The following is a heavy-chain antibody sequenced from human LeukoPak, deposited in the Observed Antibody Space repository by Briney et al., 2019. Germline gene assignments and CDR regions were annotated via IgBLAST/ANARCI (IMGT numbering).Heavy chain of an antibody. V-gene: IGHV3-30*02. CDR2: IRYDGDTK. Sequence: PGGSLRLSCAASGFAFSKYGMYWVRQAPGKGLEGVAYIRYDGDTKYYTDSVKGRFTISRDISKNTLYLQMNSLRVEDTAVYYCATDSSIWSFDHWGQGTLVTVSS. CDR1: GFAFSKYG. J-gene: IGHJ4*02. D-gene: IGHD3-22*01. CDR3: ATDSSIWSFDH.